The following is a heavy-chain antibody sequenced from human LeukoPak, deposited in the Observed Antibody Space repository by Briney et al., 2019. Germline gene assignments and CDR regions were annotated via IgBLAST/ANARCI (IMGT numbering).Heavy chain of an antibody. J-gene: IGHJ4*02. CDR2: INHSGST. D-gene: IGHD3-9*01. CDR1: GDSITNSSHY. Sequence: PSETLSLTCKVSGDSITNSSHYWGWIRQPPGKGLEWIGEINHSGSTNYNPSLKSRVTISVDTSKNQFSLKLSSVTAADTAVYYCARRVYDILTGYFFDYWGQGTLVTVSS. CDR3: ARRVYDILTGYFFDY. V-gene: IGHV4-39*07.